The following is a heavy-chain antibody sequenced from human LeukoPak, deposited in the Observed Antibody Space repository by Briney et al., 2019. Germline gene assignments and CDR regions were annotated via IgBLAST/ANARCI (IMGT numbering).Heavy chain of an antibody. CDR1: GGSISSGDYY. J-gene: IGHJ5*02. CDR2: IYYSAST. D-gene: IGHD3-10*01. CDR3: ARYYGSGTPWFDP. Sequence: NPSETLSLTCTVSGGSISSGDYYWSWIRQPPGKDLEWIGYIYYSASTYYNPSLKSRVTISVDTSKNQFSLKLSSVTAADTAVYYCARYYGSGTPWFDPWGQGTLVTVSS. V-gene: IGHV4-30-4*01.